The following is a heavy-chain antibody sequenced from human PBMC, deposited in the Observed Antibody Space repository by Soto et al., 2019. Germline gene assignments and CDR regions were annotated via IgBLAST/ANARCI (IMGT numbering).Heavy chain of an antibody. J-gene: IGHJ6*02. CDR3: ASDLDKSMARVPLNSYSGMDV. D-gene: IGHD5-18*01. V-gene: IGHV1-3*05. CDR1: GYTFTSYA. CDR2: INAGNGNT. Sequence: QVQLVQSGAEEKKPGASVKVSCKASGYTFTSYAMHWVRQAPGQRLEWMGWINAGNGNTKYSQKFPVTVTITRDSPARTAYMELSSLRSGDTAVYYCASDLDKSMARVPLNSYSGMDVWGQGTMVTVAS.